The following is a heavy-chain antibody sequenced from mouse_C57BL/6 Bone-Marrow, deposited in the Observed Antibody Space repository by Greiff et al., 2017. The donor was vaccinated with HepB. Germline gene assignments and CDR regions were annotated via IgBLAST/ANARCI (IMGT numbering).Heavy chain of an antibody. Sequence: VQLKQSVAELVRPGASVKLSCTASGFNIKSTYMHWVKQRPEQGLEWIGRIDPANGNTKYAPKFPGKATITADTSSNTAYLQLSSLTSEDTATYYCARGDENYFDYWGQGTTLTVSS. CDR3: ARGDENYFDY. CDR2: IDPANGNT. D-gene: IGHD3-3*01. CDR1: GFNIKSTY. V-gene: IGHV14-3*01. J-gene: IGHJ2*01.